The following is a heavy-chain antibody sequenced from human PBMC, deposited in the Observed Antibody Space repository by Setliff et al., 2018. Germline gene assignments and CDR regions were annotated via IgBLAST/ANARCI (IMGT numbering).Heavy chain of an antibody. D-gene: IGHD1-26*01. Sequence: PSETLSLTCTVSGGSIRSYYWSWIRQPPGKGLEFIGYVYYSGTTNYDPSLKSRVTISVDTSKNQFSLKLSSATAADTAVYYCATRKSSGRLYYMDVWGKGTTVTVSS. CDR3: ATRKSSGRLYYMDV. V-gene: IGHV4-59*01. J-gene: IGHJ6*03. CDR2: VYYSGTT. CDR1: GGSIRSYY.